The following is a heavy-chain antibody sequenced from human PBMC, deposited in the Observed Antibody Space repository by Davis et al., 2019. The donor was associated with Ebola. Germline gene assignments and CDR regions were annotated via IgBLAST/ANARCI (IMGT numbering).Heavy chain of an antibody. CDR2: IIPIFGTA. CDR1: GYTFTSYA. Sequence: AASVKVSCKASGYTFTSYAISWVRQAPGQGLEWMGGIIPIFGTANYAQKFQGRVTITADESTSTAYMELSSLRSEDTAVYYCARDTVTPDNWFDPWGQGTLVTVSS. CDR3: ARDTVTPDNWFDP. D-gene: IGHD4-17*01. V-gene: IGHV1-69*13. J-gene: IGHJ5*02.